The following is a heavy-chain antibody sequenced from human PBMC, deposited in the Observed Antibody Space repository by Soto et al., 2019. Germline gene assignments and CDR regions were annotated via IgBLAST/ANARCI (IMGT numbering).Heavy chain of an antibody. CDR2: INHSGST. V-gene: IGHV4-34*01. J-gene: IGHJ4*02. D-gene: IGHD3-3*01. Sequence: PSETLPLTCAVYGGSFSGYYWSWIRQPPGKGLEWIGEINHSGSTNYNPSLKSRVTISVDRSKNQFSLKLSSVTAADTAVYYCAKGDLFGRWSQRSLVTVSS. CDR3: AKGDLFGR. CDR1: GGSFSGYY.